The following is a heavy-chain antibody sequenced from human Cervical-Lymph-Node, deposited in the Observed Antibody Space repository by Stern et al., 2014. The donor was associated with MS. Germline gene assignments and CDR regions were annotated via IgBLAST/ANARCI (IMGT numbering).Heavy chain of an antibody. D-gene: IGHD6-19*01. Sequence: STYYAETVKGRFTISRDNSKYTLYLQMNNLRGEDTAVYYCAKEGIAVASFDYWGQGTLVTVSS. CDR3: AKEGIAVASFDY. V-gene: IGHV3-23*01. CDR2: ST. J-gene: IGHJ4*02.